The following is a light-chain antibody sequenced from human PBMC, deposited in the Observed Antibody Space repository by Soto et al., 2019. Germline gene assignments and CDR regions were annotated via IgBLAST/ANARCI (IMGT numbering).Light chain of an antibody. CDR2: SNN. CDR1: SSNIGSNA. J-gene: IGLJ1*01. CDR3: AAWDDSLNGNYV. Sequence: QTVVTQPPSASGTPGQRVSISCSGGSSNIGSNAVNWYQQLPGTAPKLLIYSNNQRPSGVPDRFSGSKSGTSASLAISGLQSDDEADYYCAAWDDSLNGNYVFGTGTKLTVL. V-gene: IGLV1-44*01.